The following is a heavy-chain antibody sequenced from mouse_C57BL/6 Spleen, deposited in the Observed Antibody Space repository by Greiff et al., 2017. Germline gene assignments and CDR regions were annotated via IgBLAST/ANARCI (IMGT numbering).Heavy chain of an antibody. J-gene: IGHJ3*01. CDR1: GFSLTSYG. CDR3: AIADYVYTFAY. CDR2: IWGDGST. D-gene: IGHD2-2*01. V-gene: IGHV2-3*01. Sequence: VKLVESGPGLVAPSQSLSITCTVSGFSLTSYGVSWVSQPPGKGLEWMGVIWGDGSTNYHSDLISRLSLSQDTSTRQVFLKLNSLQTDDTATYYCAIADYVYTFAYWGQGTLVTVSS.